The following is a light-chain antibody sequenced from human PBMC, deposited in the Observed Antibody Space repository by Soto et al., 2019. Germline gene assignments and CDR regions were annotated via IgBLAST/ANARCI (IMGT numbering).Light chain of an antibody. V-gene: IGKV1-27*01. J-gene: IGKJ1*01. CDR2: AAS. CDR3: QKYNNAPRT. Sequence: DIQMTQSPSSLSASVGDTDTMTCRASQGISNYLAWYQQKPGQVPNLLIYAASTLQSGVPSRFSGSGSGTDFTLTISSLRPEDVATYYCQKYNNAPRTFGQGTKVEI. CDR1: QGISNY.